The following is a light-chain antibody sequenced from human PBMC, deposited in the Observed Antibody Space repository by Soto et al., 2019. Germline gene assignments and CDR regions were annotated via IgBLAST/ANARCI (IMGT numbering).Light chain of an antibody. CDR3: QQYYNWPRT. CDR2: GAS. CDR1: QSISST. Sequence: EIVMTQSPATLSVSPGETATLSCRASQSISSTLAWYQQKPGQAPRLLIYGASTRVTGIPARFSGSGSGTEFTLTISRLQSEDFAVYYCQQYYNWPRTFGQGTKVEIK. V-gene: IGKV3-15*01. J-gene: IGKJ1*01.